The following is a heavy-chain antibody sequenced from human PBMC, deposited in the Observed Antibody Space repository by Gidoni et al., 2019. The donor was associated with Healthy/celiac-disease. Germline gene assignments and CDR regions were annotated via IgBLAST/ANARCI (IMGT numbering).Heavy chain of an antibody. CDR1: GGSISRTNW. D-gene: IGHD3-3*01. CDR3: AREYYDFWSGYRTDAVDI. V-gene: IGHV4-4*02. J-gene: IGHJ3*02. Sequence: QVQLQESGPGLVKPSGTLSLTCAVSGGSISRTNWWCWVRPPPWKGLEWIGEIYHSGITNNNPSLKSLVTISVDKSKNQFSLKLSSVTAADTAVYYCAREYYDFWSGYRTDAVDIWGQGTMVTVSS. CDR2: IYHSGIT.